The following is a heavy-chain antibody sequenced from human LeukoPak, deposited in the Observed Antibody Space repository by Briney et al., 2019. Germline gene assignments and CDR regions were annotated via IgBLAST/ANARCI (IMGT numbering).Heavy chain of an antibody. CDR2: ISSSGSTI. D-gene: IGHD5-12*01. V-gene: IGHV3-48*03. J-gene: IGHJ3*02. Sequence: PGGSLRLSCAASGFTFSSYEMNWVRQAPGKGLEWVSYISSSGSTIYYADSVKGRFTISRDNAKNSLYLQMNSLRAEDTAVYYCARVGYSGYRYGFDIWGEGTIVTVSS. CDR3: ARVGYSGYRYGFDI. CDR1: GFTFSSYE.